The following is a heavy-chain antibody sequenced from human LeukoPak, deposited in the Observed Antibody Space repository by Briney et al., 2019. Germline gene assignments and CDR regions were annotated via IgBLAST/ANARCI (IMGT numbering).Heavy chain of an antibody. J-gene: IGHJ4*02. CDR2: ISSSSSYI. D-gene: IGHD3-16*02. V-gene: IGHV3-21*01. CDR1: GFTFSSYS. Sequence: GGSLRLSCAASGFTFSSYSMNWVRQAPGKGLEWVSSISSSSSYIYYADSVKGRFTISRDNAKNSLYLQMNSLRAEDTAVYYCARLRLGELSFDVFDYWGQGTLVTVSS. CDR3: ARLRLGELSFDVFDY.